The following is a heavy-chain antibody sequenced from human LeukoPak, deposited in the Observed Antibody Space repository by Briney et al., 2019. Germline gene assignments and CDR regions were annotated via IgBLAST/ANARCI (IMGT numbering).Heavy chain of an antibody. CDR3: ARGRGGSSLYYFDY. CDR2: IRYDGSNK. Sequence: GGSLRLSCAASGFTFSSYGMHWVRQAPGKGLEWVAFIRYDGSNKYYADSVKGRFTISRDNAKNSLFLQMNSLRAEDTAVYYCARGRGGSSLYYFDYWGQGTLVTVSS. D-gene: IGHD2-15*01. CDR1: GFTFSSYG. V-gene: IGHV3-30*02. J-gene: IGHJ4*02.